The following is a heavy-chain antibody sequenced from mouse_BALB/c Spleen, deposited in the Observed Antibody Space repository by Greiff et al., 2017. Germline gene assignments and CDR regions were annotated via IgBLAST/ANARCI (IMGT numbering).Heavy chain of an antibody. CDR3: ARGARALYYYAMDY. V-gene: IGHV14-3*02. CDR2: IDPANGNT. D-gene: IGHD3-1*01. Sequence: VQLKQSGAELVKPGASVKLSCTASGFNIKDTYMHWVKQRPEQGLEWIGRIDPANGNTKYDPKFQGKATITADTSSNTAYLQLSSLTSEDTAVYYCARGARALYYYAMDYWGQGTSVTVSS. CDR1: GFNIKDTY. J-gene: IGHJ4*01.